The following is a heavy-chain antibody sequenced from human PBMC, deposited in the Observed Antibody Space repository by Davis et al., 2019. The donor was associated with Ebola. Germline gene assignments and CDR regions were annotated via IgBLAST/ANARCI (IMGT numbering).Heavy chain of an antibody. CDR1: GGTFSSYA. J-gene: IGHJ4*02. V-gene: IGHV3-7*03. CDR2: IKQDGSEK. D-gene: IGHD2-2*01. Sequence: SCKASGGTFSSYAVSWVRQAPGKGLEWVANIKQDGSEKYYVDSVKGRFTISRDNAKNSLYLQMNSLRAEDTAVYYCAGPLPYCSSTSCPGHYWGQGTLVTASS. CDR3: AGPLPYCSSTSCPGHY.